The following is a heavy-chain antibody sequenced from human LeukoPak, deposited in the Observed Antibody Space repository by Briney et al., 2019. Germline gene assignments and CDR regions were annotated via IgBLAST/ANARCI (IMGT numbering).Heavy chain of an antibody. D-gene: IGHD1-26*01. Sequence: SVKVSCKASGGTFSSYAISWVRQAPGQGLEWMGGIIPIFGTANYALKFQGRVTITADESTSTAYMELSSLRSEDTAVYYCARHPRVGAQGVDYWGQGTLVTVSS. CDR3: ARHPRVGAQGVDY. V-gene: IGHV1-69*13. CDR1: GGTFSSYA. J-gene: IGHJ4*02. CDR2: IIPIFGTA.